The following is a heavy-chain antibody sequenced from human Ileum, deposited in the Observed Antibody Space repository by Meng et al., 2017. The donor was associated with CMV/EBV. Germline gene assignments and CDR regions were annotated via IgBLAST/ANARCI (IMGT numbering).Heavy chain of an antibody. CDR2: ISSSSSYI. D-gene: IGHD3-3*01. J-gene: IGHJ5*02. CDR1: GFTFSSYS. CDR3: ASSDYDFWSGPNWFDP. V-gene: IGHV3-21*01. Sequence: GESLKISCAASGFTFSSYSMNWVRQAPGKGLEWVSSISSSSSYIYYADSVRGRFTISRDNAKNSLYLQMTSLRAEDTAVYYCASSDYDFWSGPNWFDPWGQGTLVTVSS.